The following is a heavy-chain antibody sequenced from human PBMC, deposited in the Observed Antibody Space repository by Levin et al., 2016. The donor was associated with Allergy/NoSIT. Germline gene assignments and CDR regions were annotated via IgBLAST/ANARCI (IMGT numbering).Heavy chain of an antibody. V-gene: IGHV4-39*01. D-gene: IGHD6-13*01. CDR3: ARQGSIRQQLPYS. J-gene: IGHJ4*02. Sequence: PGKGLEWIGTIYYSGSTSYNPSLKSRLTISVDTSKNQFSLKLRSVTAADTAVYYCARQGSIRQQLPYSWGQGTLVTVSS. CDR2: IYYSGST.